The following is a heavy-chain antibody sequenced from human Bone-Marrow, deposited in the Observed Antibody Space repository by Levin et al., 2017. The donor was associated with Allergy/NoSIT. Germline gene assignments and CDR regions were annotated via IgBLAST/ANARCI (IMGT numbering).Heavy chain of an antibody. D-gene: IGHD2-21*02. CDR3: ASGGGDGHHDS. J-gene: IGHJ4*02. V-gene: IGHV5-51*01. CDR2: IYPADSHT. Sequence: GESLKISCEASGNKFTSLWIAWVRQMPGKGLEWMGIIYPADSHTRYSPSFQGQVTISADKTVSAAYLHWSSLKAADSGRYYCASGGGDGHHDSWGQGTLLTVSS. CDR1: GNKFTSLW.